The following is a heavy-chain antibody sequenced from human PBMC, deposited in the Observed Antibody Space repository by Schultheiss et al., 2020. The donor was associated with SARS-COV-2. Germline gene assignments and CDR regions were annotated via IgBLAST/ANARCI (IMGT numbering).Heavy chain of an antibody. J-gene: IGHJ3*02. V-gene: IGHV4-30-4*08. CDR1: GGSISSSSYY. Sequence: SETLSLTCTVSGGSISSSSYYWGWIRQPPGKGLEWIGYIYNTGSTNYNPSLKSRVAISVDTSKNQFSLKLTSVTAADTAVYYCASPLCSGGSCYSSTHAFAIWGQGTMVTVSS. CDR2: IYNTGST. CDR3: ASPLCSGGSCYSSTHAFAI. D-gene: IGHD2-15*01.